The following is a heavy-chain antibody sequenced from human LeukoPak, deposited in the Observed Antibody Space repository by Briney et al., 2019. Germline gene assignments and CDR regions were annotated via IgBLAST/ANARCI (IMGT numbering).Heavy chain of an antibody. J-gene: IGHJ6*02. CDR3: ARVIAVAGKPYYYYGMDV. D-gene: IGHD6-19*01. CDR2: IYHSGST. V-gene: IGHV4-4*02. CDR1: GGSISSSNW. Sequence: SETLSLTCAVSGGSISSSNWWSWVRQPPGKGLEWIGEIYHSGSTNYNPSLKSRVTISVDKSKNQFSLKLSSVTAADTAVYYCARVIAVAGKPYYYYGMDVWGQGTTVTVSS.